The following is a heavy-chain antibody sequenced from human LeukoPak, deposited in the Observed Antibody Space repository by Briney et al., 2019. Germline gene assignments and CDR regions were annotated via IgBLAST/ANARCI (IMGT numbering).Heavy chain of an antibody. CDR1: GYTLTELS. Sequence: GASVKVSCKVSGYTLTELSMHWVRQAPGKGLEWRGGFDPEDGETIYAQKFQGRVTMTEDTSTDTAYMELSSLRSEDTAVYYCATAASSGWPGNFDYWGQGTLVTVSS. V-gene: IGHV1-24*01. CDR2: FDPEDGET. J-gene: IGHJ4*02. CDR3: ATAASSGWPGNFDY. D-gene: IGHD6-19*01.